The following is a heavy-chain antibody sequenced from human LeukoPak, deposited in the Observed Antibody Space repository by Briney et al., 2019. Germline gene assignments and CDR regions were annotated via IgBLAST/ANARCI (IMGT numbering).Heavy chain of an antibody. CDR1: GFTFSSYA. J-gene: IGHJ6*04. CDR2: ISYGGSNK. Sequence: GRSLRLPCAASGFTFSSYAMHWVRQAPGKGLEWVVVISYGGSNKYYADSVKGRFTISRDNSKNTLYLQMNSLRAEDTAVYYCARGPPTPRDYYYGMDVWGKGTTVTVSS. CDR3: ARGPPTPRDYYYGMDV. V-gene: IGHV3-30*04.